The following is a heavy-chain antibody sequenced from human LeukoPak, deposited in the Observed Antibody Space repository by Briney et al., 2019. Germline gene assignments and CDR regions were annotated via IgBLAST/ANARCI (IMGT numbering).Heavy chain of an antibody. CDR2: IYYSGST. CDR3: ARVERRFGESYFDY. Sequence: SETLSLTCTVSGDSISSRRYYWAWIRQPPGKGLEWIGSIYYSGSTFFNPSLKSRVIMSVDTSKNQFSLKVTSVTAADTAVYYCARVERRFGESYFDYWGRGTLVTVSS. D-gene: IGHD3-10*01. CDR1: GDSISSRRYY. J-gene: IGHJ4*02. V-gene: IGHV4-39*07.